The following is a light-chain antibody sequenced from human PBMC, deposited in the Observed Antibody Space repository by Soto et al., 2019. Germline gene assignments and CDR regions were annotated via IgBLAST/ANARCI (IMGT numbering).Light chain of an antibody. V-gene: IGKV1-5*01. CDR1: QDINNW. CDR3: QQFSTYPYT. CDR2: DAS. J-gene: IGKJ2*01. Sequence: DIQMTQSPSTLSASVGDRLTITCRASQDINNWLAWYQQKPGKAPKVLIYDASSLESGVPSRFSGSGFGTEFTLTISILQPDDFATYYCQQFSTYPYTFGQGTKLEI.